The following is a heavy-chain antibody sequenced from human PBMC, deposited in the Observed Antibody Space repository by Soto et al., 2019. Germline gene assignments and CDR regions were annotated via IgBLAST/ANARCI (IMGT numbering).Heavy chain of an antibody. J-gene: IGHJ6*02. V-gene: IGHV1-69*12. CDR1: GGTFSSYA. CDR2: IIPIFGTA. Sequence: QVQLVQSGAEVKKPGSSVKVSCKASGGTFSSYAISWVRQAPGQGLEWMGGIIPIFGTANYAQKFQGRVTITADESTSRAYMVLSSLRSEDTAVYYCASPPKPLYYSYGMDVWGQGTTVTVSS. CDR3: ASPPKPLYYSYGMDV.